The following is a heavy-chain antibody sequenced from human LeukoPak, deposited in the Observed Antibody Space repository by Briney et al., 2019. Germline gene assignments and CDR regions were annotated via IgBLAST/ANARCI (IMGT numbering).Heavy chain of an antibody. CDR1: GGPFSGYY. D-gene: IGHD3-3*01. CDR3: ARRRASYDFWSGHLFDY. Sequence: TSETLSLTCAVYGGPFSGYYWSWIRQSPGKGLEWIGEINHSGSTNYNPSLKSRVTISVDTSKNQFSLKLSSVTAADTAVYYCARRRASYDFWSGHLFDYWGQGTLVTVSS. CDR2: INHSGST. J-gene: IGHJ4*02. V-gene: IGHV4-34*01.